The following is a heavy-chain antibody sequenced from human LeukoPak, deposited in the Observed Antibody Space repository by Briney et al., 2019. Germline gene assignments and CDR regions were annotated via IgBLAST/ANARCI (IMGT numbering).Heavy chain of an antibody. CDR1: GFIFSRYA. V-gene: IGHV3-23*01. CDR2: INDNGGGT. J-gene: IGHJ4*02. Sequence: GGSLRLSCAASGFIFSRYAMSWVRQAPGKGLEWVSDINDNGGGTFYADSVKGRFTVSRDNSKNTLYMQMNSLRGGDTAVYYCAKKLGSSPGDLFDYWGQGTLVTVSS. D-gene: IGHD6-6*01. CDR3: AKKLGSSPGDLFDY.